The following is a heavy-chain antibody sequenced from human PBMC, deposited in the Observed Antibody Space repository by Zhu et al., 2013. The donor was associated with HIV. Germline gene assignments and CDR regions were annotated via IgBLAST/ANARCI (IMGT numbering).Heavy chain of an antibody. J-gene: IGHJ3*02. CDR2: VSVYSGYT. CDR1: GYTFGIYG. D-gene: IGHD5-12*01. V-gene: IGHV1-18*01. Sequence: QVQLVQSGAEVKKPGASVKVSCKASGYTFGIYGISWVRQAPGQGLEWMGWVSVYSGYTKYTQKLQGRVTLTTDTSTSTAYMELRSLRSDDTAMYFCVRDSSVEYSSSPSAFDIWGQGTLATVSS. CDR3: VRDSSVEYSSSPSAFDI.